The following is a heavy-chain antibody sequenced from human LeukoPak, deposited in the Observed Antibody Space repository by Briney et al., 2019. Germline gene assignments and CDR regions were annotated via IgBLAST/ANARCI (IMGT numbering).Heavy chain of an antibody. V-gene: IGHV1-2*02. CDR3: ARRSIKAAGTYFDY. Sequence: GASVKVSCKASGYTFTGYYMHWVRQAPGQGLEWMGWINPNSGGTNYAQKFQGRVTMTRDTSISTAYMELSRLRSDDTAVYYCARRSIKAAGTYFDYWGQGTLVTISS. CDR1: GYTFTGYY. J-gene: IGHJ4*02. CDR2: INPNSGGT. D-gene: IGHD6-13*01.